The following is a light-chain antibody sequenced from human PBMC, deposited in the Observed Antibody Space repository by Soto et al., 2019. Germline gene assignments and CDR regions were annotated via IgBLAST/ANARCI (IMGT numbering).Light chain of an antibody. J-gene: IGLJ2*01. CDR1: SSNIGAGYD. CDR3: QSYDSSLRRV. Sequence: QSVLTQPPSVSGAPGQRVTISCTGSSSNIGAGYDVHWYQQLPGTAPKLLIYGNSNRPSGVPDRFSGSKSGTAASLAITGLEAEDEADYCGQSYDSSLRRVFGGGTQLTVL. CDR2: GNS. V-gene: IGLV1-40*01.